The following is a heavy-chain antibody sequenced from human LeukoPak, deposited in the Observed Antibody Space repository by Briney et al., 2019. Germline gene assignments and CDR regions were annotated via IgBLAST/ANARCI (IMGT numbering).Heavy chain of an antibody. CDR2: ISGSGGGT. J-gene: IGHJ4*02. V-gene: IGHV3-23*01. Sequence: PGGSLRLSCAASGFTFSSYAMSWVRQAPGKGLEWVSAISGSGGGTYYADSVKGRFTISRDNSKNTLYLQMNSLRAEDTAVYYCAKGSRDSSGWYRDYWGQGTLVTVSS. CDR3: AKGSRDSSGWYRDY. CDR1: GFTFSSYA. D-gene: IGHD6-19*01.